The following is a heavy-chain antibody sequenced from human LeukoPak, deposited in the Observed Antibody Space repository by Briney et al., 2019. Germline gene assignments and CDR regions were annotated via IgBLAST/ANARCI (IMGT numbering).Heavy chain of an antibody. D-gene: IGHD2-15*01. CDR2: INNDGSVT. CDR1: GFIFSNYW. Sequence: GRSLRLSCAASGFIFSNYWMHWVRQAPGKGLVWVSHINNDGSVTNYADSVKGRFTISRDNAKNTLFLQMNSLKAEDTAVYSCAGEYCSAGSCYFDYWGQGTLVTVSS. CDR3: AGEYCSAGSCYFDY. V-gene: IGHV3-74*01. J-gene: IGHJ4*02.